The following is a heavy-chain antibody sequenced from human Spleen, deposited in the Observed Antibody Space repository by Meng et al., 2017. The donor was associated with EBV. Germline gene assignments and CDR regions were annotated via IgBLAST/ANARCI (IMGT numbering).Heavy chain of an antibody. V-gene: IGHV4-4*02. CDR2: FFHSGNT. J-gene: IGHJ4*02. CDR3: AAVLASTGTK. Sequence: QVHLQGSGPGLVKPSGTLSLTCAVSGGSIRSVNWWSWVRQPPGKGLEWIADFFHSGNTNYNASLKSRVSISVDKSKNQFSLDLTSVTAADTAVYYCAAVLASTGTKWGQGTLVTVSS. D-gene: IGHD1-7*01. CDR1: GGSIRSVNW.